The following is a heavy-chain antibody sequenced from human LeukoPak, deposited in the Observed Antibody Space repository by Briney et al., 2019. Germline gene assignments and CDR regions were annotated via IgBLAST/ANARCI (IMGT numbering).Heavy chain of an antibody. CDR2: ISGSGGST. CDR3: AKGGYDYALSASHLDY. J-gene: IGHJ4*02. Sequence: GGSLRLSCAASGFTFSSYAMSWVRQAPGKGLEWVSAISGSGGSTYYADSVKGRFTISRDNSKNTLFLQMNSLRAEDTAVYYCAKGGYDYALSASHLDYWGQGTLVTVSS. CDR1: GFTFSSYA. V-gene: IGHV3-23*01. D-gene: IGHD3-16*01.